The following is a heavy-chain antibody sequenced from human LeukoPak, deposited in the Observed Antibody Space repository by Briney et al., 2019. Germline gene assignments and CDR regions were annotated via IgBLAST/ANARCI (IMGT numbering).Heavy chain of an antibody. CDR1: AFTFSSYA. CDR3: VYGGSYYVA. CDR2: VSYDGSDK. Sequence: GGSLRLSCAASAFTFSSYAMHWVRQAPGKGLEWVAVVSYDGSDKHYVDSLKGRFTISRDNSKNTLYLQVNSLRAEDTAVYFCVYGGSYYVAWGQGTLVTVSS. V-gene: IGHV3-30*04. J-gene: IGHJ5*02. D-gene: IGHD3-10*01.